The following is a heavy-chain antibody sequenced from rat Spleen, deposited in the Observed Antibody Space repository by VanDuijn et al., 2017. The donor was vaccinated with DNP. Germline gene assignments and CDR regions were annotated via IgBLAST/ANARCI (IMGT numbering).Heavy chain of an antibody. Sequence: EVQLVESGGGLVQPGRSLKLSCAASGFTFSDYNMAWVRQAPKKGLEWVATIIYDGSRTYYLDSVKGRFTVSRDNSRNALYLQMNSLRSEDTATYYCAREGYYGLSPFDLWGLGVMVTVSS. CDR1: GFTFSDYN. CDR2: IIYDGSRT. J-gene: IGHJ2*01. CDR3: AREGYYGLSPFDL. D-gene: IGHD1-6*01. V-gene: IGHV5S10*01.